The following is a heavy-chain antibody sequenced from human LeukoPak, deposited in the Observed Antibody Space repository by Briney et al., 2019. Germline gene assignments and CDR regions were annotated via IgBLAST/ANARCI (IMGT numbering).Heavy chain of an antibody. CDR1: GYTFTSYY. CDR2: INPSGGST. D-gene: IGHD1-7*01. V-gene: IGHV1-46*01. CDR3: ARFGYNWNYRGPPHPYYYYGMDV. J-gene: IGHJ6*02. Sequence: ASVKVSCKASGYTFTSYYMHWVRQAPGQGLEWMGIINPSGGSTSYAQKFQGRVTMTRDTSKNQFSLKLSSVTAADTAVYYCARFGYNWNYRGPPHPYYYYGMDVWGQGTTVTVSS.